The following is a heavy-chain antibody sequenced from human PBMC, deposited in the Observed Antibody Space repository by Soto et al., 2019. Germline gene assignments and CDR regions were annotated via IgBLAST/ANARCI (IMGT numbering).Heavy chain of an antibody. D-gene: IGHD5-18*01. Sequence: VQLVESGGGLVKPGGSLRLSCAASGFTFSSYSMNWVRQAPGKGLEWVSSISSSSSYIYYADSVKGRFTISRDNAKNSLYLQMNSLRAEDTAVYYCARDYGGEIQLGYYYYGMDVWGQGTTVTVSS. V-gene: IGHV3-21*01. J-gene: IGHJ6*02. CDR3: ARDYGGEIQLGYYYYGMDV. CDR2: ISSSSSYI. CDR1: GFTFSSYS.